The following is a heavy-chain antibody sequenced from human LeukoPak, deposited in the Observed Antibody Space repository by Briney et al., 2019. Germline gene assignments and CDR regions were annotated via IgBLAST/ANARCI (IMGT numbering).Heavy chain of an antibody. J-gene: IGHJ4*02. Sequence: ASVKVSCKASGYTFTSYAMHWVRQAPGQRLEWMGWINAGNSNTKYSQKFQGRVTITRDTSASIAYMELSSLRSEDTAVYYCATSGYDWGLPLAWGQGTLVTVSS. V-gene: IGHV1-3*01. CDR2: INAGNSNT. CDR1: GYTFTSYA. D-gene: IGHD5-12*01. CDR3: ATSGYDWGLPLA.